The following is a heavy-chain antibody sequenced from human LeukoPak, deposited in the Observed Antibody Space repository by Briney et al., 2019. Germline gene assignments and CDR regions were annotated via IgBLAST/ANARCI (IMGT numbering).Heavy chain of an antibody. CDR3: VRGTGYCSSTSCYNSGEYFQH. CDR2: INVNSGGT. Sequence: ASVKVSCKASGYTFTGYYIHWVRQAPGQGLEWMAWINVNSGGTNSAQNFQGRVTTTRDTSISTAYMEVSRLRSDDTAVYYCVRGTGYCSSTSCYNSGEYFQHWGQGTLVTVSS. V-gene: IGHV1-2*02. CDR1: GYTFTGYY. J-gene: IGHJ1*01. D-gene: IGHD2-2*02.